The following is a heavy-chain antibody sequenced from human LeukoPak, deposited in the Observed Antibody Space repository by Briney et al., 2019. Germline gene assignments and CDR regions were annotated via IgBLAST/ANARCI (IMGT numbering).Heavy chain of an antibody. CDR3: ANGGSGTPLFDY. V-gene: IGHV4-39*07. Sequence: SETLSLTCSLSGGSISSTSHYWGWIRQPPGKGLEWIGSILYSGSTFYNPSLESRVTISVDTSKNQFSLKLNSVTAADTAVYYCANGGSGTPLFDYWGQGTLVTVSS. CDR2: ILYSGST. D-gene: IGHD3-10*01. J-gene: IGHJ4*02. CDR1: GGSISSTSHY.